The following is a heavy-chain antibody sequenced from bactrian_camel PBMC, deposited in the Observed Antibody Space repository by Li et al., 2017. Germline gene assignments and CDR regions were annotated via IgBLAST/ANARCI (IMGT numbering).Heavy chain of an antibody. D-gene: IGHD7*01. J-gene: IGHJ4*01. Sequence: DVQLVESGGGSVQAGGSLRLSCAASGVTYCMGWFRQGPGIGREGVAAIASDGTTSYANSVKGRFAVSKDNAKNTLYLQMDSLKTDDTAVYFCTIGRSIVDWSRAERGQGTQVTVS. CDR3: TIGRSIVDWSRAE. V-gene: IGHV3S42*01. CDR1: GVTYC. CDR2: IASDGTT.